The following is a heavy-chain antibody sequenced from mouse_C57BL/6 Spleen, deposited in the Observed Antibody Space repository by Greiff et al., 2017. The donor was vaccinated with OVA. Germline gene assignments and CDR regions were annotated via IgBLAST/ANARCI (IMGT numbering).Heavy chain of an antibody. CDR1: GFTFSSYG. V-gene: IGHV5-6*02. J-gene: IGHJ3*01. CDR3: ARQGDYDWFAY. Sequence: DVMLVESGGDSVKPGGSLKLSCAASGFTFSSYGMSWVRQTPDKRLEWVATISSGGSYTYYPDSVKGRFTISRDNAKNTLYLQMSSLKSEDTAMYYCARQGDYDWFAYWGQGTLVTVSA. D-gene: IGHD2-4*01. CDR2: ISSGGSYT.